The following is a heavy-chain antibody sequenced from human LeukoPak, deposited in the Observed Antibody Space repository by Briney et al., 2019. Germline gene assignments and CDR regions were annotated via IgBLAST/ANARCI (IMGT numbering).Heavy chain of an antibody. CDR2: ISTYNGNT. D-gene: IGHD6-13*01. CDR3: ARCDAYSSSHFDY. CDR1: GYTFTSYG. J-gene: IGHJ4*02. V-gene: IGHV1-18*01. Sequence: ASVNVTCKASGYTFTSYGISWVRQPPGQGLEWMGWISTYNGNTNNAQKLQGRVTITTDTSTSTVYMELRSVRSDDTAVYYCARCDAYSSSHFDYWGQGTLVTVSS.